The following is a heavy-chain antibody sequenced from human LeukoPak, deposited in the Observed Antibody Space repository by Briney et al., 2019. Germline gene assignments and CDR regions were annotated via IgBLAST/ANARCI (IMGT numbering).Heavy chain of an antibody. V-gene: IGHV3-9*01. CDR1: GFTFDDYA. CDR3: AKGREQWLVWSDYFDY. D-gene: IGHD6-19*01. J-gene: IGHJ4*02. Sequence: GRSLRLSCAASGFTFDDYAMHWVRQAPGKGLEWVSGISWNSGSIGYADSVKGRFTISRDNAKNSLYLQMNSLRAEDTALYYCAKGREQWLVWSDYFDYWGQGTLVTVSS. CDR2: ISWNSGSI.